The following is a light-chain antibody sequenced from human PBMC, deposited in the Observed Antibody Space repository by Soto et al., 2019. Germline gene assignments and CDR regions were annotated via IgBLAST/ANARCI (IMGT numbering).Light chain of an antibody. CDR1: QSISDW. V-gene: IGKV1-5*03. J-gene: IGKJ1*01. CDR3: QQYNRFPRT. Sequence: DIQMTQSPSTLSGSVGDRVTITCRASQSISDWLAWYQQLPGKAPKLLIYKASTLQSGVPSRFSGSGSGTEFTLTITSLQPDDFATYYCQQYNRFPRTFGQGTKVDIK. CDR2: KAS.